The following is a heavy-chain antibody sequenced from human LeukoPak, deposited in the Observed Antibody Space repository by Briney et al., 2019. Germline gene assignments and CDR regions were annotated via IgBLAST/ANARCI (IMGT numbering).Heavy chain of an antibody. V-gene: IGHV1-46*01. CDR2: INPSGGST. J-gene: IGHJ6*03. CDR3: AREIGTVKGPGGYPTYYYYYYMDV. CDR1: GYTYTSYY. D-gene: IGHD4-11*01. Sequence: GASVKVSCKASGYTYTSYYMHWVRQPPAQALEWMGIINPSGGSTSYAQKFQGRVIMTRDTSTSTVYMELSSLRSEDTAVYYCAREIGTVKGPGGYPTYYYYYYMDVWGKGTTVTISS.